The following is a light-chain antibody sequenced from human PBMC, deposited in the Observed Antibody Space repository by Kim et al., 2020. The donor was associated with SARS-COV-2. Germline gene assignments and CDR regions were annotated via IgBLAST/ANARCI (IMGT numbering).Light chain of an antibody. Sequence: ASTGDRVTITCRASQGISSYLAWYQQKPGKAPKLLIYAASTLQSGVPSRFSGSGSATDFTLTISCLQSEDFATYYCQQYYSYPPTFGGGTKVDIK. J-gene: IGKJ4*01. CDR1: QGISSY. CDR2: AAS. CDR3: QQYYSYPPT. V-gene: IGKV1-8*01.